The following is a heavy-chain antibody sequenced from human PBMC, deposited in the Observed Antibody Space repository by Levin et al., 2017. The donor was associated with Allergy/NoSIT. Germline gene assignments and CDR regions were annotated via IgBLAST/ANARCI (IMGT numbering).Heavy chain of an antibody. V-gene: IGHV7-4-1*02. CDR1: GYTFTSYA. D-gene: IGHD4-17*01. Sequence: ASVKVSCKASGYTFTSYAMNWVRQAPGQGLEWMGWINTNTGNPTYAQGFTGRFVFSLDTSVSTAYLQISSLKAEDTAVYYCARDDYGDDGQAFDSWGQGTMVTVSS. CDR2: INTNTGNP. J-gene: IGHJ3*02. CDR3: ARDDYGDDGQAFDS.